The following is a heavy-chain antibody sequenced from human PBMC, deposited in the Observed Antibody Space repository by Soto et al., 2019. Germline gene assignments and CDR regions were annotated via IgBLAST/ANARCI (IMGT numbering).Heavy chain of an antibody. CDR3: AREEYSGSYRSNYYYCMDV. CDR1: GGSISSSSYY. CDR2: IYYSGST. D-gene: IGHD1-26*01. V-gene: IGHV4-39*02. Sequence: SETLSLTCTVSGGSISSSSYYWGWIRQPPGKGLEWIGSIYYSGSTYYNPSLKSRVTISVDTSKNQFSLKLSSVTAADTAVYYCAREEYSGSYRSNYYYCMDVWGQGTTVTVSS. J-gene: IGHJ6*02.